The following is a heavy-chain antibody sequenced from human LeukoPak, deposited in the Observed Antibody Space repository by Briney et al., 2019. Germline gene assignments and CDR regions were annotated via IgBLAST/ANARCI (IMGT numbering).Heavy chain of an antibody. CDR2: INPNSGGT. CDR1: GYAFTVYY. Sequence: GASVKVSCTASGYAFTVYYMHWVRQAPGQGLEWMGWINPNSGGTNYAQKFQGRVTMTRDTSISTAYMELSRLRSDDTAVYYCARQNVLDYYGSGSSFDYWGQGTLVTVSS. V-gene: IGHV1-2*02. D-gene: IGHD3-10*01. CDR3: ARQNVLDYYGSGSSFDY. J-gene: IGHJ4*02.